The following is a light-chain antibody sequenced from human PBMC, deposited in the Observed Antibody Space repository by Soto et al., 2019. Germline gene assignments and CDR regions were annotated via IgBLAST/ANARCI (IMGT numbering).Light chain of an antibody. Sequence: DIQMTQSPSSLSASVGDRVTITCRASQSISSHLNWYQHKPGKAPKLLIYGASTLQSGVPSRFSGSESGKDFTLTISSLQPEDFATYYCQQSFSTLIFTFGPGTKVHI. CDR3: QQSFSTLIFT. V-gene: IGKV1-39*01. CDR2: GAS. J-gene: IGKJ3*01. CDR1: QSISSH.